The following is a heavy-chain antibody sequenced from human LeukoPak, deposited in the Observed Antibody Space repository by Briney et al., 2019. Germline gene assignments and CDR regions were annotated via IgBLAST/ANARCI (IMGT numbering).Heavy chain of an antibody. CDR2: IWYDGSKK. D-gene: IGHD3-22*01. CDR1: GFTFSTYG. Sequence: PGRPLRLSCAASGFTFSTYGMHWVRQAPGKGLEWVAVIWYDGSKKYYADSVKGRFTISRDNSKNTLYLQMNSLRAEDTAVYYCARAQDYDSSGYVDGFDIWGQGTVVTVSS. V-gene: IGHV3-33*01. CDR3: ARAQDYDSSGYVDGFDI. J-gene: IGHJ3*02.